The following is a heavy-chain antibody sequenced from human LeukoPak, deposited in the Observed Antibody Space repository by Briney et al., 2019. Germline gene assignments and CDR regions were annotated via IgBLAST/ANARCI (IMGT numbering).Heavy chain of an antibody. Sequence: GVLRLSFAASGFTFSGYWRHWGRPAPGKGLVWVSRINGEGTTTTYADSVTGRFTIPRDNAKNTLYLQMNSLRAEDTAVCYCARSPSPGNWFDPWGQGTLVTVSS. CDR2: INGEGTTT. J-gene: IGHJ5*02. CDR3: ARSPSPGNWFDP. V-gene: IGHV3-74*01. CDR1: GFTFSGYW.